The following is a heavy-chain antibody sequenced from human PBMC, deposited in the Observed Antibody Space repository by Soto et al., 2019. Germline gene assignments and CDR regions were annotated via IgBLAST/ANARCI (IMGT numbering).Heavy chain of an antibody. V-gene: IGHV3-48*03. CDR3: ARLSYYYDSSGYPSDY. Sequence: EVQLVESGGGLVQPGGSLRLSCAASGFTFSSYEMNWVRQAPGKGLEWVSYISSSGSTIYYADSVKGRFTISRDNAKNSLYLQMNSLRAEDTAVYYCARLSYYYDSSGYPSDYWGQGTLVTVSS. CDR1: GFTFSSYE. D-gene: IGHD3-22*01. CDR2: ISSSGSTI. J-gene: IGHJ4*02.